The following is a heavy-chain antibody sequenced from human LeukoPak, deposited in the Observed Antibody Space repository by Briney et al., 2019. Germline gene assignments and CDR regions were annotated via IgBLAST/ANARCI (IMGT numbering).Heavy chain of an antibody. D-gene: IGHD3-10*01. CDR3: ARGYYYGSGSYQAPDY. V-gene: IGHV4-39*01. J-gene: IGHJ4*02. Sequence: SETLSLTCTVSGGSISSSSYYWDWIRQPPGKGLEWIGSIYYSGSTNYNPSLKSRVTISVDTSKNQFSLKLSSVTAADTAVYYCARGYYYGSGSYQAPDYWGQGTLVTVSS. CDR2: IYYSGST. CDR1: GGSISSSSYY.